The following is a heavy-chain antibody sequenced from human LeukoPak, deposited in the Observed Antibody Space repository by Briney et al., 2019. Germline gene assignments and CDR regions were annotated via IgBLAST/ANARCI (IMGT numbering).Heavy chain of an antibody. CDR1: GFTFSSYW. CDR3: AREMEYQLEGEAFDI. J-gene: IGHJ3*02. V-gene: IGHV3-7*01. Sequence: PGGSLRLSCAASGFTFSSYWMSWVRQAPGKGLEWVANIKQDGSEKYYVDSVKGRFTISRDNAKNSLYLQMNSLRAEDTAVYYCAREMEYQLEGEAFDIWGQGTMVTVSS. D-gene: IGHD2-2*01. CDR2: IKQDGSEK.